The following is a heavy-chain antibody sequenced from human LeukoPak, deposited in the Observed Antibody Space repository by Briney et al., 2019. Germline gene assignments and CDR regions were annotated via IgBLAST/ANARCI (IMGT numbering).Heavy chain of an antibody. CDR3: ARGFCSGDTCYSGDS. J-gene: IGHJ4*02. Sequence: GGSLRLSCAASGFTFSDHYMDWFRQAPGKGLEWVGRIRKKTNGFTTEYAASVKGRFTISRDDSKNSLYLQMNSLATEDTAVYYCARGFCSGDTCYSGDSWGQGTLVSVSS. V-gene: IGHV3-72*01. CDR1: GFTFSDHY. D-gene: IGHD2-15*01. CDR2: IRKKTNGFTT.